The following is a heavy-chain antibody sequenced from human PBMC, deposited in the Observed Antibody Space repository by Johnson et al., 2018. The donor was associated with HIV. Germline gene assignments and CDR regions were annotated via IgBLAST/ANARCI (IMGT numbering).Heavy chain of an antibody. Sequence: QVQLVESGGGVVQPGGSLRLSCAASGFTFSSYGMHWVRQAPGKGLEWVAFIRYDGSNKYYADSVKGRFTISRDNSKNTLYLQMNSLRAEDTAVYYCAKDRRGKQQLVTGNDAVDIWGQGTMVTVSS. CDR3: AKDRRGKQQLVTGNDAVDI. CDR1: GFTFSSYG. D-gene: IGHD6-13*01. J-gene: IGHJ3*02. CDR2: IRYDGSNK. V-gene: IGHV3-30*02.